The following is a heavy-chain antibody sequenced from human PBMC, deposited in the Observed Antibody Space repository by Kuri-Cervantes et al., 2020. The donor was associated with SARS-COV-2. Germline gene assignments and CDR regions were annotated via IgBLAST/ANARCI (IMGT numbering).Heavy chain of an antibody. CDR2: IGTAGDT. CDR3: ARGNAAYYYYYYMDV. J-gene: IGHJ6*03. Sequence: GESLKIFCSASGFTLSSYDMHWVRQATGKGLEWVSAIGTAGDTYYPGSVKGRFTISRENAKNSLYLQMNSLRAGDTAVYYCARGNAAYYYYYYMDVWGKGTTVTVSS. D-gene: IGHD6-25*01. CDR1: GFTLSSYD. V-gene: IGHV3-13*04.